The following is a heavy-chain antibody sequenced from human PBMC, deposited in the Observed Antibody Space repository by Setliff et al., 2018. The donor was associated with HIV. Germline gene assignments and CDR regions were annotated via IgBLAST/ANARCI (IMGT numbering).Heavy chain of an antibody. CDR1: GDSIASGGYS. D-gene: IGHD3-22*01. CDR2: IYYSGGT. J-gene: IGHJ5*02. Sequence: SETLSLTCTVSGDSIASGGYSWTWIRQPPGKALEWIGYIYYSGGTSYSGPTYYNPSVASRITISGDTSKNQFSLKLTSVTAADTAIYYCARENGWLFGWFDPWGKGTPVTVSS. V-gene: IGHV4-30-4*07. CDR3: ARENGWLFGWFDP.